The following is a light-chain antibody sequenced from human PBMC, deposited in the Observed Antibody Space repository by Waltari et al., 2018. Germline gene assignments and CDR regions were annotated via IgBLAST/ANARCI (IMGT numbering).Light chain of an antibody. CDR2: DDT. CDR3: HSYDTTLRGGV. Sequence: QSVLTQPPSVSGAPGPRVTISCTGSSSHIGAGYAVPWYQQPPGTAPKLLIYDDTNRPSGVPDRFSGSKSGTSASLAITGLQAEDEADYYCHSYDTTLRGGVFGGGTKLTVL. V-gene: IGLV1-40*01. CDR1: SSHIGAGYA. J-gene: IGLJ3*02.